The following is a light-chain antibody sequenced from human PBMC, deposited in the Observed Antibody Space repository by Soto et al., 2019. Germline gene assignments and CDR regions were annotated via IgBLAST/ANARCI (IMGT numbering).Light chain of an antibody. CDR1: SSDVGGYEY. Sequence: QSALTQPASVSGSPGQSITISCTGTSSDVGGYEYVSWYQHHPGKAPKLMIYEVSNRPSGVSHRFSGSKSGNTASLTISGLQAEYEADYYCSSYTTANTYVFGTGTKLTVL. J-gene: IGLJ1*01. CDR3: SSYTTANTYV. V-gene: IGLV2-14*01. CDR2: EVS.